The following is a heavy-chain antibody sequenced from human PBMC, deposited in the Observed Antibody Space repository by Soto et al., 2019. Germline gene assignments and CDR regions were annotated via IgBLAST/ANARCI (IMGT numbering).Heavy chain of an antibody. J-gene: IGHJ6*02. V-gene: IGHV6-1*01. CDR3: APAIAAAATSRHSYPLYYSYYGMDV. CDR1: GDSVSSNSAA. CDR2: TYYRSKWYN. D-gene: IGHD2-15*01. Sequence: SQTLSLTCAISGDSVSSNSAAWNWVRQSPSRGIEWLGRTYYRSKWYNDYAVSVKSRITIKPDTSKNKFSLQLNSVTTEDTAVDYYAPAIAAAATSRHSYPLYYSYYGMDVWGQGTTVTVSS.